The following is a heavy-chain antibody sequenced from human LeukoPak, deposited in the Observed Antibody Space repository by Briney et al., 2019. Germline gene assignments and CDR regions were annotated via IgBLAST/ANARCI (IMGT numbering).Heavy chain of an antibody. J-gene: IGHJ4*02. CDR1: GYTFTGYY. V-gene: IGHV1-2*02. CDR2: INPNSGGT. Sequence: ASVKVSCKASGYTFTGYYMHWVRQAPGQGLEWMAWINPNSGGTNYAQKFQGRVTMTGDTSISTAYMELSRLRSDDTAVYYCARVESRYCTNGVCYTGTSFDYWGQGTLVTVSS. CDR3: ARVESRYCTNGVCYTGTSFDY. D-gene: IGHD2-8*01.